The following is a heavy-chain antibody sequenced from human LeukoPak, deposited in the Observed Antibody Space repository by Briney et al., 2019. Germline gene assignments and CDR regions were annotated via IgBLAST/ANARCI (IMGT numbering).Heavy chain of an antibody. CDR3: ARVGIAAPLSIDY. Sequence: SVKVSCKASGGTFSSYAISWVRQAPGQGLEWMGRIIPILGIANYGQKFQGRVTITADKSTSTAYMELSSLRSEDTAVYYCARVGIAAPLSIDYWGQGTLVTVSS. CDR2: IIPILGIA. D-gene: IGHD2-15*01. J-gene: IGHJ4*02. V-gene: IGHV1-69*04. CDR1: GGTFSSYA.